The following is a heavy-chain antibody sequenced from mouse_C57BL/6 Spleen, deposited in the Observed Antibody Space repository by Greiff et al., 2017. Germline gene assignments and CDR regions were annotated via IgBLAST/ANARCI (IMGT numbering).Heavy chain of an antibody. CDR2: INYDGSST. CDR3: ARGRYYGSSSYAMDY. J-gene: IGHJ4*01. CDR1: GFTFSDYY. D-gene: IGHD1-1*01. Sequence: EVKVVESEGGLVQPGSSMKLSCTASGFTFSDYYMAWVRQVPEKGLEWVANINYDGSSTYYLDSLKSRFIISRDNAKNILYLQMSSLKSEDTATYYCARGRYYGSSSYAMDYWDQGTSVTVSS. V-gene: IGHV5-16*01.